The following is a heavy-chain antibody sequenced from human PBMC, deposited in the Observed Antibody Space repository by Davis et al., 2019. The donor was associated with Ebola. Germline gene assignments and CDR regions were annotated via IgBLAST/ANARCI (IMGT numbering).Heavy chain of an antibody. V-gene: IGHV1-18*04. Sequence: ASVKVSCKASGYTFPDGYMHWVRQAPGQGLEWMGWITAHNGKTNYAQKVQGRVTMTTDTSTSTAYLDLRSLKSDDTAVYYCARGTTVTTDPHYYYMDVWGKGTTVTVSS. CDR3: ARGTTVTTDPHYYYMDV. CDR1: GYTFPDGY. J-gene: IGHJ6*03. D-gene: IGHD4-11*01. CDR2: ITAHNGKT.